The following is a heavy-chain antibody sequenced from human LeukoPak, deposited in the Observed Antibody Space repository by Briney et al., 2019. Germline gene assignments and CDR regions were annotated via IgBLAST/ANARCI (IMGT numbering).Heavy chain of an antibody. V-gene: IGHV3-30-3*01. CDR2: ISDDATDT. J-gene: IGHJ4*02. CDR1: GFVSSNYA. Sequence: GGSLRLSCTGSGFVSSNYAIHWVRQAPGKGLEWVAVISDDATDTYYADSVEGRFSISRDNSKTTVFLQMNSLRAEDTAVYYCGPIDYWGQGTLVTVSS. CDR3: GPIDY.